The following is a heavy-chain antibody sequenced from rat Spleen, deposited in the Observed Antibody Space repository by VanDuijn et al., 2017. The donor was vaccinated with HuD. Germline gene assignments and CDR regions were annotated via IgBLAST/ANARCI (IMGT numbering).Heavy chain of an antibody. CDR3: TTDLEGEAPFAY. Sequence: EVQLVESGGGLVQPGGSLKLSCAASGFTFSDYFMAWVRQAPTKGLEWVASISYDGGGTYYRDSVKGRFTISRDNAKSSLYLQMDSLRSEDTATYYCTTDLEGEAPFAYWGQGTLVTVSS. V-gene: IGHV5-20*01. CDR2: ISYDGGGT. D-gene: IGHD1-11*01. CDR1: GFTFSDYF. J-gene: IGHJ3*01.